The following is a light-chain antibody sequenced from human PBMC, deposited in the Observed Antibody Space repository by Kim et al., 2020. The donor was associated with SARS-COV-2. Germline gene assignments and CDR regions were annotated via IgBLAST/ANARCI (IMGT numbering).Light chain of an antibody. V-gene: IGKV3D-15*01. CDR1: QSVNTK. J-gene: IGKJ1*01. CDR2: GAS. Sequence: VSQGERATITRRASQSVNTKLAWYQQKGGRPPRILIYGASTRATGVPARFSGIGSGTDFTLTISSVQSEDFAVYYCQQYHDWAETFGQGTKVDIK. CDR3: QQYHDWAET.